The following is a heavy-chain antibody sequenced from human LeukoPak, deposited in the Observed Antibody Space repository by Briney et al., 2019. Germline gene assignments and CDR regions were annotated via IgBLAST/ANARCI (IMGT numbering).Heavy chain of an antibody. CDR2: ISDSSNTI. V-gene: IGHV3-48*04. J-gene: IGHJ4*02. CDR1: GFTFSNYN. Sequence: GGSLRLSCAASGFTFSNYNMNWVRQAPGKGLEWVSYISDSSNTIYYADSVKGRFTISRDNAKNSLYLQMNSLRGEDTAVYYCARASSGSGYSRLFDYWGQGTLVTVSS. D-gene: IGHD5-12*01. CDR3: ARASSGSGYSRLFDY.